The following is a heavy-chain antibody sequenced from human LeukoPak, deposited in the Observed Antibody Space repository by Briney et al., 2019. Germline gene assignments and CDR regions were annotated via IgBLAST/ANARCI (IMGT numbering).Heavy chain of an antibody. CDR3: AKDIELFVS. CDR1: GFTFRNFA. J-gene: IGHJ4*02. D-gene: IGHD1-26*01. CDR2: LSHGGTRT. V-gene: IGHV3-23*01. Sequence: GGSLRLSCAASGFTFRNFAMSWVHQAPGKGLEWVSGLSHGGTRTFYAASVKGRFTISRDDSNSTLFLQMDSLRVEDTATYYCAKDIELFVSCGQGTLVIVSS.